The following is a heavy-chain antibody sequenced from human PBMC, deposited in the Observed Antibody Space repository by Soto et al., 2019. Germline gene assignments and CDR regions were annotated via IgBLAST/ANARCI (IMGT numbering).Heavy chain of an antibody. D-gene: IGHD6-13*01. Sequence: ASVKVSCKASGGTFSSYAISWVRQAPGQGLEWMGGIIPIFGTANYAQKFQGRVTITADESTSTAYMELSSLRSEDTAVYYCASEGSSSWSLGYNWFDPWGQGTLVTVSS. CDR2: IIPIFGTA. J-gene: IGHJ5*02. CDR1: GGTFSSYA. CDR3: ASEGSSSWSLGYNWFDP. V-gene: IGHV1-69*13.